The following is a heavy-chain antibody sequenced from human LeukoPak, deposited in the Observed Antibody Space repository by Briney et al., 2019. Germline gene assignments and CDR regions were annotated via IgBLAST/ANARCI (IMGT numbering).Heavy chain of an antibody. Sequence: GASVKVSCKASGYTFTGYYMHWVRQAPGQGLEWMGWINPNSGGTNYAQKFQGRVTMTRDTSISTAYMELSRLRSDDTAVYYCARGTYYYGSGTNWFDPWGQGTLVTVSS. CDR1: GYTFTGYY. V-gene: IGHV1-2*02. D-gene: IGHD3-10*01. CDR2: INPNSGGT. CDR3: ARGTYYYGSGTNWFDP. J-gene: IGHJ5*02.